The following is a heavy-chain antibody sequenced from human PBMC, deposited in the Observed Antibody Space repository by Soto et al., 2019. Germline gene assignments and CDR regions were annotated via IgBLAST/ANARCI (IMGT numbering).Heavy chain of an antibody. CDR2: IKSSGST. Sequence: QLQLQESGPGLVRPSETLSLICTVSGGSITRNDHYWGWIRQSPGKGLEWIGDIKSSGSTNYNLSLKGRVSMSVETSKNQFSLKMNSVTAADTAVYYCARLGSSGWYQGYYFDYWGQGTLVTVSS. D-gene: IGHD6-19*01. CDR3: ARLGSSGWYQGYYFDY. CDR1: GGSITRNDHY. J-gene: IGHJ4*02. V-gene: IGHV4-39*01.